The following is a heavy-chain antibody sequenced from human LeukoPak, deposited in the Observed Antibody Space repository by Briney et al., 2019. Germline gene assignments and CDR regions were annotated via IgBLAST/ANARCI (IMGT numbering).Heavy chain of an antibody. CDR1: GLSFSTAW. V-gene: IGHV3-15*01. Sequence: KPGGSHRLSCAASGLSFSTAWMGWVRQAPGKGLEWVGRIKSKSDDGTAVYTAPVKGRFTISRDDSKDTLYLQMNSLKTEDTAVYYCTTDNDGGLGYWGQGTLVTVSS. CDR3: TTDNDGGLGY. D-gene: IGHD3-16*01. J-gene: IGHJ4*02. CDR2: IKSKSDDGTA.